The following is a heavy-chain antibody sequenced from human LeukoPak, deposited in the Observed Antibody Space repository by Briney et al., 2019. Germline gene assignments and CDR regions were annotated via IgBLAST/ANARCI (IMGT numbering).Heavy chain of an antibody. V-gene: IGHV3-33*01. J-gene: IGHJ4*02. CDR2: IWYDGSRD. CDR1: GFTFRNYG. CDR3: ATVRGSDWYMDY. Sequence: GGSLRLSCAASGFTFRNYGMNWVRQAPGKGLEWVALIWYDGSRDYYVDFVKGRFTVSRDNSKNTLYLQMKNLRAEDTAVYYCATVRGSDWYMDYWGQGTLVTVYS. D-gene: IGHD6-19*01.